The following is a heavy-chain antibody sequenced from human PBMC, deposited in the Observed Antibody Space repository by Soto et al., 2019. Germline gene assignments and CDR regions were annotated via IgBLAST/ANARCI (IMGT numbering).Heavy chain of an antibody. V-gene: IGHV3-11*01. Sequence: GGSLRLSCAASGFSFSDSYMNWIRQAPWKGLEWVSYISTSGITIKYADSVKGRFTVSRDNAKKSLYLQMNSLRAEDTAVYYCAAWYSSGWSDEYFKVWGQGTLVTVSS. CDR2: ISTSGITI. J-gene: IGHJ1*01. D-gene: IGHD6-19*01. CDR1: GFSFSDSY. CDR3: AAWYSSGWSDEYFKV.